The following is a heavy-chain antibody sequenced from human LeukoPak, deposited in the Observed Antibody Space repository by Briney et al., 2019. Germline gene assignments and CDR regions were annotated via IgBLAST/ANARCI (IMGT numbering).Heavy chain of an antibody. J-gene: IGHJ2*01. D-gene: IGHD6-6*01. CDR1: GGTFSSYA. Sequence: SVKVSCKASGGTFSSYAISWVRQAPGQGLEWMGRIIPIFGTANYAQKFQGRVTITTDESTSTAYMELSSLRSEDTAVYYCARADVAAHQVYWYFDLWGRGTLVTVSS. V-gene: IGHV1-69*05. CDR3: ARADVAAHQVYWYFDL. CDR2: IIPIFGTA.